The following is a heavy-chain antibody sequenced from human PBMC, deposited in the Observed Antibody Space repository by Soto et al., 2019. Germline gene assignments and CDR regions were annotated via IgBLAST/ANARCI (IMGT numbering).Heavy chain of an antibody. CDR1: GFIADDYA. D-gene: IGHD4-17*01. J-gene: IGHJ4*02. Sequence: EVQLVESGGGLVQPGRSLRLSCVASGFIADDYAMHWVRQAPGKGLEWVSGISSNSATINYADSVKGRFTISRDNAKNPLFLQMNSLRPEDTAFYYCVKDMKWGGMTTIHDVDSWGQGTLVTVSS. CDR2: ISSNSATI. CDR3: VKDMKWGGMTTIHDVDS. V-gene: IGHV3-9*02.